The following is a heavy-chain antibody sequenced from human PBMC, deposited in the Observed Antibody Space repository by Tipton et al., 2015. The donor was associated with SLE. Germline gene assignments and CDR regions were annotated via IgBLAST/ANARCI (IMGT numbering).Heavy chain of an antibody. V-gene: IGHV4-31*02. Sequence: LRLSCTVSGGSISSGGYYWSWIRQHPGKGLEWIGYIYYCGSTYYNPSLKSRVTISVDTSKNQFSLKLRSVTAADTAVYYCAREGCSSTSSYGYSYMDAWGTGTTDTVSS. CDR3: AREGCSSTSSYGYSYMDA. CDR2: IYYCGST. D-gene: IGHD2-2*01. J-gene: IGHJ6*03. CDR1: GGSISSGGYY.